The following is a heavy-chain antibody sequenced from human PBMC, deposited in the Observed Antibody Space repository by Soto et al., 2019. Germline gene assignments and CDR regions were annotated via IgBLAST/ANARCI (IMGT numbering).Heavy chain of an antibody. CDR1: GGSISSGDYY. D-gene: IGHD5-18*01. CDR3: ASALIQLCPHYYYGLVV. Sequence: SETLSLTCTVSGGSISSGDYYWSWIRQPPGKGLEWIGYIYYSGTTYYNPSLKSRVTISVDTSKNQFSLKLSPVTAADTAVYYCASALIQLCPHYYYGLVVLGQGTTVTVSS. V-gene: IGHV4-30-4*01. J-gene: IGHJ6*02. CDR2: IYYSGTT.